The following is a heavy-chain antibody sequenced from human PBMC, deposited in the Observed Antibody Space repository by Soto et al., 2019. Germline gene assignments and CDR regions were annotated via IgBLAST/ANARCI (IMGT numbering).Heavy chain of an antibody. CDR2: MNPNSGNT. CDR1: GYTFTSYD. J-gene: IGHJ6*02. D-gene: IGHD3-16*01. V-gene: IGHV1-8*01. CDR3: ARGGRVDPWSASYYYHGMDV. Sequence: EASVKVSCKASGYTFTSYDINWVRQATGQGLEWMGWMNPNSGNTGYAQKFQGRVTMTRNTSISTAYMELSSLRSEDTAVYYCARGGRVDPWSASYYYHGMDVWGQGTTVTVSS.